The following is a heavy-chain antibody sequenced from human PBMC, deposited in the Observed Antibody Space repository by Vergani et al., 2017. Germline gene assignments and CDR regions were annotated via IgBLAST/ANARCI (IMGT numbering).Heavy chain of an antibody. CDR1: GFTFSSYW. CDR2: IKQDGSEK. CDR3: ARAEGSSSWYYFDY. J-gene: IGHJ4*02. Sequence: VQLVESGGGVVQPGRSLRLSCAASGFTFSSYWMSWVRQAPGKGLEWVANIKQDGSEKYYVDSVKGRFTISRDNAKNSLYLQMNSLRAEDTAVYYCARAEGSSSWYYFDYWGQGTLVTVSS. D-gene: IGHD6-6*01. V-gene: IGHV3-7*01.